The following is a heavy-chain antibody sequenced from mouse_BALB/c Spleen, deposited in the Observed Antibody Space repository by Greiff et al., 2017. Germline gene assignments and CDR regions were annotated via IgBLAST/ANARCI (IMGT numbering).Heavy chain of an antibody. CDR2: ISNGGGST. V-gene: IGHV5-12-2*01. J-gene: IGHJ1*01. D-gene: IGHD2-2*01. CDR3: ARLPYGYDWYFDV. Sequence: EVHLVASGGGLVQPGGSLKLSCAASGFTFSSYTMSWVRQTPEKRLEWVAYISNGGGSTYYPDTVKGRFTISRDNAKNTLYLQMSSLKSEDTAMYYCARLPYGYDWYFDVWGAGTTVTVSS. CDR1: GFTFSSYT.